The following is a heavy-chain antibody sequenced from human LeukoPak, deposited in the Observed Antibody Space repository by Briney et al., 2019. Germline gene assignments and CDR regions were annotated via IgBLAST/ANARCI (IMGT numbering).Heavy chain of an antibody. V-gene: IGHV4-39*01. CDR3: ARSIFGVVKVFDY. CDR1: GGSISSSNYY. Sequence: SETLSLTCTVSGGSISSSNYYWGWIRQPPGKGLEWIGTIYYSGSTYYNPSLKSRVTISVDTSKNQFSLKLSSVTAADTAVYYCARSIFGVVKVFDYWGQGTLVTVSS. J-gene: IGHJ4*02. CDR2: IYYSGST. D-gene: IGHD3-3*01.